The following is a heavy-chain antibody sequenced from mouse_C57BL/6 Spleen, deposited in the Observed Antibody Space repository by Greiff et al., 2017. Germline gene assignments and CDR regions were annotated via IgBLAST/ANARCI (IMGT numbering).Heavy chain of an antibody. CDR2: IDPEDGET. CDR1: GFNIKDYY. Sequence: EVKLVESGAELVKPGASVKLSCTASGFNIKDYYMHWVKQRTEQGLEWIGRIDPEDGETKYAPKFQGKATITADTSSNTAYLQLSSLTSEDTAVYYCARGYYYGSSPYAMDYWGQGTSVTVSS. J-gene: IGHJ4*01. CDR3: ARGYYYGSSPYAMDY. V-gene: IGHV14-2*01. D-gene: IGHD1-1*01.